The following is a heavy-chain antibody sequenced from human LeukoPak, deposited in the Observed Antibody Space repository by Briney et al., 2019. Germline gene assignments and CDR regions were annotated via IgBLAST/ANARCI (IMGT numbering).Heavy chain of an antibody. CDR3: ARARNYYDSSDYYYEGDAFDI. Sequence: PSETLSLTCTVSGGSINSYYWSWIRQPPGKGLECIGFIYYSGSTNYNPSLKSRVTISVDTSKNQFSLKLSSVTAADTAVYYCARARNYYDSSDYYYEGDAFDIWGQGTMVTVSS. CDR2: IYYSGST. D-gene: IGHD3-22*01. J-gene: IGHJ3*02. V-gene: IGHV4-59*01. CDR1: GGSINSYY.